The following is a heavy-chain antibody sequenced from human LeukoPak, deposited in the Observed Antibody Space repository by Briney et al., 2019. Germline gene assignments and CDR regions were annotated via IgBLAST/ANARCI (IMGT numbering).Heavy chain of an antibody. V-gene: IGHV3-21*01. J-gene: IGHJ4*02. CDR1: GFTFDDYA. CDR3: ARDRAVGAIDY. CDR2: ISSSSSYI. D-gene: IGHD1-26*01. Sequence: PGRSLRLSCAASGFTFDDYAMNWVRQAPGKGLEWVSSISSSSSYIYYADSVKGRFTISRDNAKNSLYLQMNSLRAEDTAVYYCARDRAVGAIDYWGQGTLVTVSS.